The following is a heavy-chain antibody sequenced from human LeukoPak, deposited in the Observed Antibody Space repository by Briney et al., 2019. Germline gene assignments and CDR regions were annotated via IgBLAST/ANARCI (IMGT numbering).Heavy chain of an antibody. CDR3: ARDMIPAAIYYYYYGMDV. J-gene: IGHJ6*02. D-gene: IGHD2-2*01. CDR1: GFTFSSYE. CDR2: ISSSGSTI. V-gene: IGHV3-48*03. Sequence: GGSLRLSCAASGFTFSSYEMNWVRQAPGKGLEWVSYISSSGSTIYYADSVKGRFTISRDNAKNSPYLQMNSLRAEDTAVYYCARDMIPAAIYYYYYGMDVWGQGTTVTVSS.